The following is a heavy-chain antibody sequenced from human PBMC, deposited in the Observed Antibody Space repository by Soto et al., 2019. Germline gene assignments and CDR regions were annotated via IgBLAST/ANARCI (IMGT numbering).Heavy chain of an antibody. CDR3: ARHLWEVGVVISASGVLDP. D-gene: IGHD3-3*01. CDR1: GGSISSSSYY. Sequence: SETLSLTCTVSGGSISSSSYYWGWIRQPPGKGLEWIGSIYYSGSTYYNPSLKSRVTISVDTSKNQFSLKLSSVTAADTAVYYCARHLWEVGVVISASGVLDPWGQGTLVTVSS. J-gene: IGHJ5*02. CDR2: IYYSGST. V-gene: IGHV4-39*01.